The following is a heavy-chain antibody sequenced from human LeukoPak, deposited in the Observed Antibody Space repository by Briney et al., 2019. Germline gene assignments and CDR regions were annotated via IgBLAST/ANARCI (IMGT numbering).Heavy chain of an antibody. J-gene: IGHJ6*03. Sequence: PSETLSLTCTVSGGSISSGSYYWSWIRQPAGKGLEWIGRIYTSGSTNYNPSLKSRVTISVDTSKNQFSLKLSSVTAADTAVYYCARERSYPRTGPHYYYYYMDVWGKGTTVTISS. CDR2: IYTSGST. CDR1: GGSISSGSYY. D-gene: IGHD3-16*02. CDR3: ARERSYPRTGPHYYYYYMDV. V-gene: IGHV4-61*02.